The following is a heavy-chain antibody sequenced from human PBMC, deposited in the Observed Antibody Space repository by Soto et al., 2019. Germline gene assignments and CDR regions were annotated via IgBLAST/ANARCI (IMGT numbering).Heavy chain of an antibody. D-gene: IGHD3-10*01. V-gene: IGHV5-51*01. J-gene: IGHJ4*01. CDR1: GYTFSKYW. Sequence: GESLKISCKGSGYTFSKYWIGWVRQTPGKGLEWMGMIYPVDSDARYSPSFEGQVTFSVDKSINTAYLQWNSLKASDTAMYYCARQGGEYNTMSDYWCHGTLVTVSS. CDR2: IYPVDSDA. CDR3: ARQGGEYNTMSDY.